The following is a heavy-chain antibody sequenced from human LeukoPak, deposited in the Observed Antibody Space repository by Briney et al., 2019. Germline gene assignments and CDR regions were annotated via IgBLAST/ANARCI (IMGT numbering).Heavy chain of an antibody. J-gene: IGHJ5*02. CDR1: GYTFTSYY. V-gene: IGHV1-46*01. D-gene: IGHD3-9*01. CDR3: AREGNDILTGYYRAGNWFDP. Sequence: GASVKVSCAASGYTFTSYYMHWVRQAPGQGLEWMGIINPSGGSTSYAQKFQGRVTMTRDTSTSTVYMELSSLGSEDTAVYYCAREGNDILTGYYRAGNWFDPWGQGTLVTVSS. CDR2: INPSGGST.